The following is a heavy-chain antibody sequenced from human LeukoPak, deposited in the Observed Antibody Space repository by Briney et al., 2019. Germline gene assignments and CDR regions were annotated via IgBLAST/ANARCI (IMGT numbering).Heavy chain of an antibody. J-gene: IGHJ6*02. D-gene: IGHD4-17*01. V-gene: IGHV3-53*01. CDR1: GFTFSSYW. Sequence: GGSLRLSCAASGFTFSSYWMSWVRQAPGKGLEWVSVIYSGGSTYYADSVKGRFTISRDNSKNTLYLQMNSLRAEDTAVYYCASRGTTNYYYYGMDVWGQGTTVTVSS. CDR2: IYSGGST. CDR3: ASRGTTNYYYYGMDV.